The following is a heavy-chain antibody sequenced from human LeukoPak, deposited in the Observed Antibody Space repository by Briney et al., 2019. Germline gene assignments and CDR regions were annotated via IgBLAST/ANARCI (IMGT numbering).Heavy chain of an antibody. Sequence: PSETLSLTCTVSGGSITNYHWSWIRQPPGKGLEWIGNIYSSGSTYYNASLQSRVTISIDTSKNQFSLRLNSVTAADTAMYYCAKSGGYGLIDYWGQGTRVTVSS. CDR1: GGSITNYH. CDR3: AKSGGYGLIDY. CDR2: IYSSGST. J-gene: IGHJ4*02. V-gene: IGHV4-59*04. D-gene: IGHD1-26*01.